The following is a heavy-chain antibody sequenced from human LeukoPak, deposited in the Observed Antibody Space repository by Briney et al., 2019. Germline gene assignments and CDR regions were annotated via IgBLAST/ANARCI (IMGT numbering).Heavy chain of an antibody. J-gene: IGHJ4*02. CDR2: IYSGGST. CDR3: ARGPYGSGSSYFDY. CDR1: EFTVSSNY. D-gene: IGHD3-10*01. Sequence: GGSLRLSCAASEFTVSSNYMSWVRQAPGRGLEWASVIYSGGSTYYADSVKGRFTISRDNSKNTLYLQMNSLRAEDTAVYYCARGPYGSGSSYFDYWGQGTLVTVSS. V-gene: IGHV3-53*01.